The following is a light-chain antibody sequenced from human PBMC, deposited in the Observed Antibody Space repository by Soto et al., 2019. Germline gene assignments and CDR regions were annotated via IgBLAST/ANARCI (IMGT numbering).Light chain of an antibody. CDR2: EVS. CDR3: NSYTISSTYV. CDR1: SSDVGGYNY. J-gene: IGLJ1*01. V-gene: IGLV2-14*01. Sequence: QSVLTQPASVSGSPGQSITISCTGTSSDVGGYNYVSWYQQHPGKAPKLMIYEVSNRPSGVSNRLSGSKSGNTASLTISGLQAEDEADYYCNSYTISSTYVFGTGTKVTVL.